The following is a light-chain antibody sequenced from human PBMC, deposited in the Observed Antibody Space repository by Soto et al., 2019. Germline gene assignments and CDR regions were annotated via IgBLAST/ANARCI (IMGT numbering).Light chain of an antibody. Sequence: TQSPDTLSLPPGERATLSCRAGQSISGTFLNWYQQKPGQAPRLLIYGASTRATGIPARFSGSGSGTEFTLTISSLQSEDFAVYYCQQYNNWPLTFGGGTKVDIK. J-gene: IGKJ4*01. CDR2: GAS. V-gene: IGKV3D-15*01. CDR3: QQYNNWPLT. CDR1: QSISGT.